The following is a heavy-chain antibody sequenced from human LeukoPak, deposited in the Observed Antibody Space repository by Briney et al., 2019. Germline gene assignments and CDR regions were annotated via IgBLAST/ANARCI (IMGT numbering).Heavy chain of an antibody. Sequence: GRSLRLSCAASGFTFSSDAMSGVRQAPGKGLEWGSAICGSGGSTYYAGSVKGRFTISRDNSKNTLYLQMNSLRAKDTAVYYCAKTMGYYYGSGSYYNPFDYWGQGTLVTVSS. J-gene: IGHJ4*02. CDR3: AKTMGYYYGSGSYYNPFDY. CDR1: GFTFSSDA. D-gene: IGHD3-10*01. V-gene: IGHV3-23*01. CDR2: ICGSGGST.